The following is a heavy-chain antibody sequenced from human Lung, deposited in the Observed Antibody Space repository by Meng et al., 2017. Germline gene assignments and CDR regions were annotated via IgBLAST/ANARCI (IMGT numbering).Heavy chain of an antibody. CDR3: ARGPTTMAHDFDY. CDR1: GGSFSDYD. CDR2: INHSGST. Sequence: QVQLQQWGAGLLKPSETLSLTFVVSGGSFSDYDWSWIRQPPGKGLEWIGEINHSGSTNYNPSLESRATISVDTSQNNLSLKLSSVTAADSAVYYCARGPTTMAHDFDYWGQGTLVTVSS. J-gene: IGHJ4*02. D-gene: IGHD4-11*01. V-gene: IGHV4-34*01.